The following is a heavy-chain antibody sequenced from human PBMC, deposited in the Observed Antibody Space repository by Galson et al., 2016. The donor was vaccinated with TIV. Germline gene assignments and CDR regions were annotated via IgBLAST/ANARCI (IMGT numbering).Heavy chain of an antibody. V-gene: IGHV3-53*05. CDR3: ARERRYCGDQCYLRYYYGMDV. CDR1: GFTVSNNY. J-gene: IGHJ6*02. CDR2: IYNDGSA. D-gene: IGHD2-21*01. Sequence: SLRLSCAASGFTVSNNYMNWVRQAPGKGLEWVSIIYNDGSAYYADSVKGRFTISRDNSKNTSYLQMHSLRADDTAVYYCARERRYCGDQCYLRYYYGMDVWGQGTTVTVSS.